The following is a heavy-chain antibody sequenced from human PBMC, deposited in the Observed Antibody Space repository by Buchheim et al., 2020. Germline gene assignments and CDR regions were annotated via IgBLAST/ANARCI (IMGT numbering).Heavy chain of an antibody. J-gene: IGHJ5*02. CDR1: GYTFTSYA. D-gene: IGHD2-2*01. CDR3: AREANDCSSTSCYSWGGEFDP. Sequence: QVQLVQSGSELKKLGASAKVSCKASGYTFTSYAMNWVRQAPGQGLEWMGWINTNTGNPTYAQGFTGRFVFSLDTSVSTAYLQISSLKAEDTAVYYCAREANDCSSTSCYSWGGEFDPWGQGTL. CDR2: INTNTGNP. V-gene: IGHV7-4-1*02.